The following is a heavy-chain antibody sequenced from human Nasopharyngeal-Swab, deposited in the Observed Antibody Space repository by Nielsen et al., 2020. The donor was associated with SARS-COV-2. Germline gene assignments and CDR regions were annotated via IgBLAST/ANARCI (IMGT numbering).Heavy chain of an antibody. D-gene: IGHD3-3*01. Sequence: SETLSLTCAVSGASISSTSWWSWVRQAPGKGLEWIGEIYHSGGTNYNPSLKSRVTISVDKSKNQFSLKLSSVTAADTAVYYCARANRSGIFGVVLNFDYWGQGTLVTVSS. V-gene: IGHV4-4*02. J-gene: IGHJ4*02. CDR1: GASISSTSW. CDR3: ARANRSGIFGVVLNFDY. CDR2: IYHSGGT.